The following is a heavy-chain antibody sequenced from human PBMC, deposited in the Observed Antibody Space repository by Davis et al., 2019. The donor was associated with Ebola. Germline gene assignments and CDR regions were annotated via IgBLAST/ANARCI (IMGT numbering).Heavy chain of an antibody. V-gene: IGHV3-30*02. CDR1: GFTFRNYG. Sequence: PGGSLRLSCAASGFTFRNYGMHWVRQAPGKGLEWVACIRYDGSYKYYADSVKGRFTISRDNSKNTLYLQMNSLRAEDTAVYYCAKDGGRTGIFDYWGQGTLVTVSS. CDR2: IRYDGSYK. J-gene: IGHJ4*02. CDR3: AKDGGRTGIFDY. D-gene: IGHD1-26*01.